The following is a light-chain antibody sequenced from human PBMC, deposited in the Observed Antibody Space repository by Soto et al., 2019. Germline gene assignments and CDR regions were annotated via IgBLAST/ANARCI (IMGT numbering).Light chain of an antibody. CDR1: QSVSSKY. Sequence: EIVLTQSPGTLSLSPGERATLSCRASQSVSSKYLGWYQQKPGQAPRLLIYGASTRATGIPDRFSGSGFGTDFTLTISRLEPEDFAVYYCQQFHSSGLTFGGGTKVEIK. J-gene: IGKJ4*01. V-gene: IGKV3-20*01. CDR2: GAS. CDR3: QQFHSSGLT.